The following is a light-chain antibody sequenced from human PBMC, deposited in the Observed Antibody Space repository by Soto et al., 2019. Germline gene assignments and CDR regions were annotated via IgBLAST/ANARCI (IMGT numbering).Light chain of an antibody. CDR1: SSDVGGYNY. V-gene: IGLV2-14*01. CDR2: EVS. CDR3: SSYTSSSTYV. J-gene: IGLJ1*01. Sequence: QSALTQPASVSGSPGQSITISCTGTSSDVGGYNYVSWYQQHPGKAPKLMIYEVSNRPSGVSNRFSGSKSSNTASLTISGLQAEDEADYYCSSYTSSSTYVFGTGTKV.